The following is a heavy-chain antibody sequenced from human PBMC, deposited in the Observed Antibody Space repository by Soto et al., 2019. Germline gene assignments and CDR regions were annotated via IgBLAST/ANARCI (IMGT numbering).Heavy chain of an antibody. J-gene: IGHJ4*02. CDR3: ASSRLLWFGEY. D-gene: IGHD3-10*01. Sequence: EVQLVESGGGLVQPGGSLRLSCAASGFSVSSNYMSWVRQAPGKGLEWVSVIHSGGTTYYADSVKGRFTISRHNSKNTLYLRMTNLRAEDTAVYYCASSRLLWFGEYWGQGTLVTFSS. V-gene: IGHV3-53*04. CDR2: IHSGGTT. CDR1: GFSVSSNY.